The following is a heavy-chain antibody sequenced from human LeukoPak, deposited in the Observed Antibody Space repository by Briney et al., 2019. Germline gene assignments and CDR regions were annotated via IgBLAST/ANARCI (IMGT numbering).Heavy chain of an antibody. CDR2: IYDGGST. CDR3: ARRSEFDNTHYHYFDY. D-gene: IGHD2-15*01. CDR1: GGSIYSRSYY. Sequence: PSETLSLTCTVSGGSIYSRSYYWDWIRQAPGKGLEWIGNIYDGGSTENNPSPKSRVSIFVDTSKNPCSLILHSVAAADTAVYYCARRSEFDNTHYHYFDYWGQGALVTVSS. J-gene: IGHJ4*02. V-gene: IGHV4-39*01.